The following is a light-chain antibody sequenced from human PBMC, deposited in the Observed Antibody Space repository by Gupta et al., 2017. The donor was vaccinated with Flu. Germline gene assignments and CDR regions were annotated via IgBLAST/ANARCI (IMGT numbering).Light chain of an antibody. Sequence: EIVMTQSPATLSVSPGERATLSCRASQSISSKIAWYQQKPGQAPRLLIYAAYTRATGIPVRFSGSGSGKELTLTSNSLQSEDFAGYYCQQYDNWPPWTLGQGTKVEIK. J-gene: IGKJ1*01. CDR1: QSISSK. CDR2: AAY. V-gene: IGKV3-15*01. CDR3: QQYDNWPPWT.